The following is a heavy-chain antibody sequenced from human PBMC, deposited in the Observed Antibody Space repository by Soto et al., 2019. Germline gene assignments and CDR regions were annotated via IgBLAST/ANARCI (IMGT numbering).Heavy chain of an antibody. Sequence: GASVKVSCKASGYTFTSYYMHWVRQAPGQGLEWMGIINPSGGSTSYAQKFQGRVTMTRDTSTSTVYMELSSLRSEDTAVYYCAGVINHSSPGEGGEYGMDVWGQGTTVTVSS. D-gene: IGHD6-13*01. CDR1: GYTFTSYY. CDR3: AGVINHSSPGEGGEYGMDV. V-gene: IGHV1-46*01. J-gene: IGHJ6*02. CDR2: INPSGGST.